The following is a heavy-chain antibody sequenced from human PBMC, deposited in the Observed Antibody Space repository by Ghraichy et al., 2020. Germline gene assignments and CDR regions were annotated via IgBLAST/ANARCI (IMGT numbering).Heavy chain of an antibody. CDR3: TRASGLTSDY. V-gene: IGHV3-74*03. Sequence: ASLNISCAASGFVLSGFRMQWVRQSPGKGLVWVSRIDGDGNKKMYADSVKGRFTISRDNARNLVFLEMTGLSAEDSGMYFCTRASGLTSDYWGQGALVTVSS. J-gene: IGHJ4*02. CDR2: IDGDGNKK. D-gene: IGHD3/OR15-3a*01. CDR1: GFVLSGFR.